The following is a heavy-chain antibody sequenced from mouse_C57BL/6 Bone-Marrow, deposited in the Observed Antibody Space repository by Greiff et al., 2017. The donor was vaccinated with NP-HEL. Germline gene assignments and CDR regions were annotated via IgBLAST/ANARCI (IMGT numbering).Heavy chain of an antibody. CDR3: ARDQTVSWFAY. J-gene: IGHJ3*01. D-gene: IGHD4-1*01. CDR2: ISDGGSYT. CDR1: GFTFSSYA. Sequence: EVMLVESGGGLVKPGGSLKLSCAASGFTFSSYAMSWVRQTPEKRLEWVATISDGGSYTYYPDNVKGRFTISRDNAKNNLYLQMSHLKSEDTAMYYCARDQTVSWFAYWGQGTLVTVSA. V-gene: IGHV5-4*01.